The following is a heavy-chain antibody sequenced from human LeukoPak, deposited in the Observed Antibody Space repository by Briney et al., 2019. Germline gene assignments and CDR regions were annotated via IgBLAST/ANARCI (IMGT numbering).Heavy chain of an antibody. CDR1: GFTFSTYG. Sequence: GGSLRLSCAASGFTFSTYGVHWVRQAPGKGLEWVAVIWYDGSNKYYADSVKGRFTISRDNSKNTLYLQMNSLRAEDRAVYYCARDDYNDSSGYNYYYMDVWGKGTTVTVSS. V-gene: IGHV3-33*01. D-gene: IGHD3-22*01. J-gene: IGHJ6*03. CDR3: ARDDYNDSSGYNYYYMDV. CDR2: IWYDGSNK.